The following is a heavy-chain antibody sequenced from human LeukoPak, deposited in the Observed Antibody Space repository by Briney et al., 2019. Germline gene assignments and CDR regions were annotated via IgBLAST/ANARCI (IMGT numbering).Heavy chain of an antibody. Sequence: GESLKISCKGSGYSFTNNWIDWVRQMPEKGLEWMGIIYPGDSDTRYSLSFQGQVTISADKSISTAYLQWSSLKASDTAMYYCARTSEVLFDAFDIWGQGTMVTVSS. CDR2: IYPGDSDT. CDR1: GYSFTNNW. D-gene: IGHD1-14*01. J-gene: IGHJ3*02. CDR3: ARTSEVLFDAFDI. V-gene: IGHV5-51*01.